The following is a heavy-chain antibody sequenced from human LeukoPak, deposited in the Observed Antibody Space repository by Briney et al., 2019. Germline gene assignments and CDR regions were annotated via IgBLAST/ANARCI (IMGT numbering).Heavy chain of an antibody. CDR2: ISGSGGST. CDR3: AKSFHDYVWGSYRLSNY. Sequence: GGSLRLSCAASGFTSSSHAMSWVRQAPGKGLEWVSAISGSGGSTYYADSVKGRFTISRDNSKNTLYLQMNSLRAEDTAVYYCAKSFHDYVWGSYRLSNYWGQGTLVTVSS. CDR1: GFTSSSHA. D-gene: IGHD3-16*02. V-gene: IGHV3-23*01. J-gene: IGHJ4*02.